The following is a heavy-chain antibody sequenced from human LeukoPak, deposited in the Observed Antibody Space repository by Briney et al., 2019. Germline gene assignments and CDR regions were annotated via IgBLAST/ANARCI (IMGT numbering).Heavy chain of an antibody. J-gene: IGHJ3*02. CDR1: EFTFSAYA. Sequence: PGRSLRLSCAASEFTFSAYAMHWVRQAPGKGLEWVAGIWYDGSNKYYADSVKGRFTISRDNSKNTLYLQMNSLRAEDTAVYYCARESTDTAVAFDIWGQGTMVTVSS. CDR2: IWYDGSNK. D-gene: IGHD5-18*01. CDR3: ARESTDTAVAFDI. V-gene: IGHV3-33*01.